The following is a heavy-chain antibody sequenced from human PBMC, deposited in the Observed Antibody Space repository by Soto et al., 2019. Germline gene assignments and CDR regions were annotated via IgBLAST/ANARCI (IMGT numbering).Heavy chain of an antibody. Sequence: QVQLQQWGAGLLKPSETLSLTCAVYGGSFSGYYWSWIRQPPGKGLEWIGEINHSGSTNYNPSLKSRVPISVDTAKNPFSLKLSAVTAADAAVYYCARRSAAGPWGQGTLVTVSS. D-gene: IGHD6-25*01. CDR3: ARRSAAGP. CDR1: GGSFSGYY. CDR2: INHSGST. V-gene: IGHV4-34*01. J-gene: IGHJ5*02.